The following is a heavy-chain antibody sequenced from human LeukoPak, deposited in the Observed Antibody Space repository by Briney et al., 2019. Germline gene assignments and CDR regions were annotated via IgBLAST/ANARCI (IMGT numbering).Heavy chain of an antibody. CDR2: ASGDGSIT. CDR3: ARQNYGNPDY. D-gene: IGHD3-16*01. CDR1: GFTFSSYW. V-gene: IGHV3-74*01. J-gene: IGHJ4*02. Sequence: GGSLRLSCAASGFTFSSYWMHWVRQAPGKGLVWVSRASGDGSITYYADSVKGRFTMSRDNAKNTLYLQINSLRVEDTAVYYCARQNYGNPDYWGQGTLVTVSS.